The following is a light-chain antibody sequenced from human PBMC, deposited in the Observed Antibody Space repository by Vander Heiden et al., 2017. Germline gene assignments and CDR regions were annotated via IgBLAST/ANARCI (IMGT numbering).Light chain of an antibody. V-gene: IGKV2-28*01. CDR3: RQDLQAPYT. Sequence: DIVVTQSPLSLPVTPGEPASISCRSSQSLLFRNGNNYLHWFRQKPGQSTEILIYLGSKRASGVPDRFSGSGSGTDFTLKITRVEAEDVGVYFCRQDLQAPYTCGQGTRLDIK. CDR1: QSLLFRNGNNY. J-gene: IGKJ2*01. CDR2: LGS.